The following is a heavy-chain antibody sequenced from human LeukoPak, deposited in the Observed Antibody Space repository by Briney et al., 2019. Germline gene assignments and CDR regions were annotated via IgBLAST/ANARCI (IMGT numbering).Heavy chain of an antibody. CDR1: GGTFSSYA. V-gene: IGHV1-2*02. D-gene: IGHD5-12*01. CDR2: INPNSGGT. CDR3: ARVIRYSGYDLGY. Sequence: ASVKVSCKASGGTFSSYAISWVRQAPGQGLEWMGWINPNSGGTNYAQKSQGRVTMTRDTSISTAYMELSRLRSDDTAVYYCARVIRYSGYDLGYWGQGTLVTVSS. J-gene: IGHJ4*02.